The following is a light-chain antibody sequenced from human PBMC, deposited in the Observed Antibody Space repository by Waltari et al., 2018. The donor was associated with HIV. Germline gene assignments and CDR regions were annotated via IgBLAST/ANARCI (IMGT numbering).Light chain of an antibody. CDR1: SSNIGAGYD. CDR2: GNS. Sequence: QSVLTQPPSVSGAPGQRVTISCTGSSSNIGAGYDVHWYQQLPGTAPKLLIYGNSNRPAGGPDRASGSKSGTSASLAITGLQAEDEADYYCQSYDSSLSGSRVFGGGTKLTVL. V-gene: IGLV1-40*01. CDR3: QSYDSSLSGSRV. J-gene: IGLJ2*01.